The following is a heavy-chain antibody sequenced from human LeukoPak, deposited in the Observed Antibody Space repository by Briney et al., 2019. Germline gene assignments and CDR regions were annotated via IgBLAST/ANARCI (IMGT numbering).Heavy chain of an antibody. CDR1: GYTFTGYY. D-gene: IGHD3-9*01. V-gene: IGHV1-2*02. CDR2: INPNSGGT. CDR3: ARDSMDYDILTGYYNGWFDP. J-gene: IGHJ5*02. Sequence: ASVKVSCKASGYTFTGYYMHWVRQAPGQGLEWMGWINPNSGGTNYAQKFQGRVTMTRDTSISTAYMELSRLRSDDTAVYYCARDSMDYDILTGYYNGWFDPWRQGTLVTVSS.